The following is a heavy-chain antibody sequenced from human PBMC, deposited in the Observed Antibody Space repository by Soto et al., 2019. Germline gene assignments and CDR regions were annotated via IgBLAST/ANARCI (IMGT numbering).Heavy chain of an antibody. V-gene: IGHV4-34*01. J-gene: IGHJ4*02. CDR1: GGSFSGYY. Sequence: SETLSLTCAVYGGSFSGYYWSWIRQPPGKGLEWIGEINHSGSTNYNPSLKSRVTISVDTSKNKFSLKLSSVTAADAAVYYCARDALRVVGAFDYWGQGTLVTVSS. CDR2: INHSGST. D-gene: IGHD2-15*01. CDR3: ARDALRVVGAFDY.